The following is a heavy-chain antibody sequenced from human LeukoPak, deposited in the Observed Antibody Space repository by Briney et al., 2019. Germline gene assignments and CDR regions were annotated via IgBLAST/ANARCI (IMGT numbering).Heavy chain of an antibody. CDR1: GGSFSGYY. CDR2: INHSGST. Sequence: PSETLSLTCAVYGGSFSGYYWSWIRQPPGKGLEWIGEINHSGSTNYNPSLKSRVTISVDTSKNQFSLKLSSVTAADTAVYYCARLRGIAAAGKGFYYYYMDVWGKGTTVTISS. J-gene: IGHJ6*03. CDR3: ARLRGIAAAGKGFYYYYMDV. D-gene: IGHD6-13*01. V-gene: IGHV4-34*01.